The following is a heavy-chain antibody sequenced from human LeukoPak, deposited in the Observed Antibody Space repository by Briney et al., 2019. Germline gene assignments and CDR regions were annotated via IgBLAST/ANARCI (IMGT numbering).Heavy chain of an antibody. Sequence: ASVKVSCKASGYTFTGYAVHWVRQAPRQSLEWMGYINGGNGKTEYSQKFQGRLTITRDISATTAYMELSSLRSEDTAVYYCARDGGYQLLVIWGRGTLITVSS. CDR1: GYTFTGYA. D-gene: IGHD2-2*01. J-gene: IGHJ4*02. V-gene: IGHV1-3*01. CDR2: INGGNGKT. CDR3: ARDGGYQLLVI.